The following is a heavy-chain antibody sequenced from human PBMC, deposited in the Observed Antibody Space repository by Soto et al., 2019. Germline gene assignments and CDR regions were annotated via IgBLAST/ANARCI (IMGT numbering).Heavy chain of an antibody. Sequence: SETLSLTCSASGDSISSGGYYWSWIRQHPGKGLEWIGYIYYSGSTYYKSSLKSRITISVDTSKNQFSLKLSSVTAADTAVYYCARGSGGNWYFDLWGRGTLVTVSS. CDR1: GDSISSGGYY. CDR3: ARGSGGNWYFDL. CDR2: IYYSGST. J-gene: IGHJ2*01. V-gene: IGHV4-31*03.